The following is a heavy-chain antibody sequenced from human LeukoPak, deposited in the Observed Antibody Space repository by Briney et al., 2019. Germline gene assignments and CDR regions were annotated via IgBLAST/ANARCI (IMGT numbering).Heavy chain of an antibody. J-gene: IGHJ4*02. V-gene: IGHV3-23*01. CDR2: ISGGGGST. CDR1: GFTFSSYA. Sequence: GSLRLACAASGFTFSSYAMSWVRQAPGKGLEWVSAISGGGGSTYYADSVKGRFTISRDNSKNTLYLQMNSLRAEDTAVYYCASSLAYCGGDCGDYWGQGTLVTVSS. CDR3: ASSLAYCGGDCGDY. D-gene: IGHD2-21*02.